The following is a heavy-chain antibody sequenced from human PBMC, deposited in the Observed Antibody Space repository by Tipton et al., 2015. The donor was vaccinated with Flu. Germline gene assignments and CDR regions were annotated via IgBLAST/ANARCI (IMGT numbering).Heavy chain of an antibody. CDR1: RYSFTDSW. D-gene: IGHD2-8*01. J-gene: IGHJ2*01. Sequence: VQLVQSGAEVKKPGESLKISCKGSRYSFTDSWIGWVRQMPGKGLEWMGIIYPDGSDTRYGPSFQGQVTMSVDKSISVAYLQWSSLKASDTAMYYCVRHPYCTNALCPPGYWYFDLWGRGTLVTVSS. CDR2: IYPDGSDT. V-gene: IGHV5-51*01. CDR3: VRHPYCTNALCPPGYWYFDL.